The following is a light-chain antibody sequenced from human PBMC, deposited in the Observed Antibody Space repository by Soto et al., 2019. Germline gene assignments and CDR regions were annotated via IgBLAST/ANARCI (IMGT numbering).Light chain of an antibody. CDR1: SSDVGGYNY. V-gene: IGLV2-8*01. Sequence: QXALTQPPSASGSPVQSVTISCTGTSSDVGGYNYVSWYQQHPGKAPKLMIYEVSKRPSGVPDRFSGSKSGNTASLTVSGLQAEDEADYYCSSYAGSNMGVFGTGTKVTXL. CDR2: EVS. J-gene: IGLJ1*01. CDR3: SSYAGSNMGV.